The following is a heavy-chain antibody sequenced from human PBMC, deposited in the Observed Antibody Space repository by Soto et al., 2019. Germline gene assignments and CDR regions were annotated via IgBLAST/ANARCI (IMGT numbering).Heavy chain of an antibody. CDR2: ISYDGSNK. Sequence: QVQLVESGGGVVQPGRSLRLSCAASGFTFSSYAMYWVRQAPGKRLEWVAVISYDGSNKYYGDSVKGRFTISRDNSKNTLYLQMNSLRAEDTAVYYCARDGACGGDCSIDYWGQGTLVTVSS. V-gene: IGHV3-30-3*01. CDR1: GFTFSSYA. J-gene: IGHJ4*02. D-gene: IGHD2-21*02. CDR3: ARDGACGGDCSIDY.